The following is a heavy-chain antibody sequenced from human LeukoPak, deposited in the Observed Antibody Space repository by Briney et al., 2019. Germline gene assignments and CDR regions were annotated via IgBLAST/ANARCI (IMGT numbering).Heavy chain of an antibody. J-gene: IGHJ4*02. CDR1: GFTFDDYA. V-gene: IGHV3-7*01. CDR3: ARNPSRRFDY. CDR2: IKQDGSEK. Sequence: PGRSLRLSCAASGFTFDDYAMHWVRQAPGKGLEWVANIKQDGSEKYYVDSVKGRFTISRDSAKNSLYLQMNSLRAEDTAVYYCARNPSRRFDYWGQGTLVTVSS.